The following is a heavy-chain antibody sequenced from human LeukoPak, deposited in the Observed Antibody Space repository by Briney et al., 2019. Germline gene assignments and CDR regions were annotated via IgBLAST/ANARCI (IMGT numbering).Heavy chain of an antibody. J-gene: IGHJ4*02. Sequence: SETLSLTCTVSGGSISSGGYYWSWIRQPPGKGLEWIGEINHSGSTNYNPSLKSRVTISVDTSKNQFSLKLSSVTAADTAVYYCARARIAAAGTNPYFDYWGQGTLVTVSS. CDR2: INHSGST. CDR1: GGSISSGGYY. V-gene: IGHV4-39*07. CDR3: ARARIAAAGTNPYFDY. D-gene: IGHD6-13*01.